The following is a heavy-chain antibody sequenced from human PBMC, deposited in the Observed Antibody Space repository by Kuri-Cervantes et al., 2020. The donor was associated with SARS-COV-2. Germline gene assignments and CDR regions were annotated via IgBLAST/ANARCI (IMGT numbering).Heavy chain of an antibody. CDR1: GYSFTSYW. Sequence: KVSCKGSGYSFTSYWIGWVRQMPGKGLEWVGIIYPGDSDTRYSPSFQGQVTISADKSISTAYLQWSSLKASDTAMYYCARRIYCGGDCYYRGDWYLDLWGRGTLVTVSS. V-gene: IGHV5-51*01. J-gene: IGHJ2*01. CDR3: ARRIYCGGDCYYRGDWYLDL. CDR2: IYPGDSDT. D-gene: IGHD2-21*01.